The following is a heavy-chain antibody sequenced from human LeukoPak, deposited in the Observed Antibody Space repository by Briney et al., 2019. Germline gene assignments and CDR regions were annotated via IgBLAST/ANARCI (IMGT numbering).Heavy chain of an antibody. CDR1: GDSISSYY. D-gene: IGHD3-22*01. J-gene: IGHJ2*01. V-gene: IGHV4-59*01. CDR2: IYSSGST. CDR3: ARARVRSYSYDSSGFYTSDWHFDL. Sequence: SETLSLTCTVSGDSISSYYWSWIRQPPGKGLEWIGYIYSSGSTKYNPSLKSRVTISVDTSKSQFSLRLSSVTAADTAVYYCARARVRSYSYDSSGFYTSDWHFDLWGRGTLVTVSS.